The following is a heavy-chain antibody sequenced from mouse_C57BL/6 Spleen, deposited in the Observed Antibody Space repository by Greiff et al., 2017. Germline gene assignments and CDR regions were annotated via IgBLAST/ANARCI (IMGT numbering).Heavy chain of an antibody. CDR1: GFTFSDYG. CDR2: ISNLAYSI. D-gene: IGHD2-12*01. Sequence: EVQLVESGGGLVQPGGSLKLSCAASGFTFSDYGMAWVRQAPRKGPEWVAFISNLAYSIYYADTVTGRFTISRENAKNTLYLEMSSLRSEDTAMYYCARHRELYPWYFDVWGTGTTVTVSS. CDR3: ARHRELYPWYFDV. J-gene: IGHJ1*03. V-gene: IGHV5-15*01.